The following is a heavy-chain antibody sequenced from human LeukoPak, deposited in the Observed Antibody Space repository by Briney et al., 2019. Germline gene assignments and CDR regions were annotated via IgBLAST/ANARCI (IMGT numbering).Heavy chain of an antibody. CDR1: GYSLTTYY. V-gene: IGHV1-46*01. Sequence: GASVKVSCKASGYSLTTYYMHWVRQAPGQGLEWMGIINPSGGSTSYAQKFQGRVTMTRDTSTSTVYMELSSLRSEDTAVYYCAREGYDSSGCDYWGQGTLVTVSS. CDR2: INPSGGST. J-gene: IGHJ4*02. D-gene: IGHD3-22*01. CDR3: AREGYDSSGCDY.